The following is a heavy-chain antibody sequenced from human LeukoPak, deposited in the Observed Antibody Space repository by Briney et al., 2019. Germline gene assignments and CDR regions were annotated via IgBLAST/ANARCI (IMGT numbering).Heavy chain of an antibody. CDR3: ARGYSSGWDYYYYGMDV. Sequence: SETLSLTCTVSGVSINGYYWSWIRQPPGKGLEWIGYIYYSGSTNYNPSLKSRVTISVDTSKNQFSLKLSSVTAADTAVYYCARGYSSGWDYYYYGMDVWGQGTTVTVSS. CDR2: IYYSGST. V-gene: IGHV4-59*01. CDR1: GVSINGYY. D-gene: IGHD6-19*01. J-gene: IGHJ6*02.